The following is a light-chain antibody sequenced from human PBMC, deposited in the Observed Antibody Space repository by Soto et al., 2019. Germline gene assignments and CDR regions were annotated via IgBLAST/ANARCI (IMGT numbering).Light chain of an antibody. CDR3: QHYHNWPPWT. J-gene: IGKJ1*01. V-gene: IGKV3-15*01. CDR1: HSVSSN. Sequence: EIVMTQSPATLSVSPGERATLSCRASHSVSSNLAWYQQKPGQAPRLLIYGASTRATAIPARFSGSGSGTEFTLSISSLQSEDFAVYYCQHYHNWPPWTFGQGTKVEIK. CDR2: GAS.